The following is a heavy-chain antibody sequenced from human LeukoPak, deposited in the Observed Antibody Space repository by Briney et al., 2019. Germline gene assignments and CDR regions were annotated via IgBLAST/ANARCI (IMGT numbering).Heavy chain of an antibody. CDR2: ISGSGGST. CDR1: GFTSSSYA. V-gene: IGHV3-23*01. CDR3: AKGDVLLWFGELLYPLDY. J-gene: IGHJ4*02. D-gene: IGHD3-10*01. Sequence: GASLRLSCAASGFTSSSYAMSWVRQAPGKGLEWVSAISGSGGSTYYADSVKGRFTISRDNSKNTLYLQMNSLRAEDTAVYYCAKGDVLLWFGELLYPLDYWGQGTLVTVSS.